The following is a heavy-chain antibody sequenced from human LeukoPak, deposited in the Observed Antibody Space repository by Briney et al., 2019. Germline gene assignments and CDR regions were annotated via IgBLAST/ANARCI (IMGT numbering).Heavy chain of an antibody. CDR1: GGSISSSSYY. CDR3: ARHRGIAAAGHFDY. D-gene: IGHD6-13*01. CDR2: IYYSGST. Sequence: SETLSLTCTVSGGSISSSSYYWGWIRQPPGKGLEWIGSIYYSGSTYYNPSLKSRVTISVDTSKNQFSLKLSSVTAADTAVYYCARHRGIAAAGHFDYWGQGALVTVSS. V-gene: IGHV4-39*01. J-gene: IGHJ4*02.